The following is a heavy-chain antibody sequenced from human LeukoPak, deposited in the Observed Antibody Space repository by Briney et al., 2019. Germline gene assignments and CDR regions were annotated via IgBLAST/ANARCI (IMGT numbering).Heavy chain of an antibody. CDR3: ARASTTFDD. CDR1: GGSITSYY. CDR2: ISDGGST. J-gene: IGHJ4*02. D-gene: IGHD1-14*01. V-gene: IGHV4-59*01. Sequence: SETLSLTRSVSGGSITSYYWSWIRQPPGKGLEWIGYISDGGSTNYNPSLKSRVSISVDTSKNQFSLKLSSVTAADTAVYFCARASTTFDDWGQGTLVTVSS.